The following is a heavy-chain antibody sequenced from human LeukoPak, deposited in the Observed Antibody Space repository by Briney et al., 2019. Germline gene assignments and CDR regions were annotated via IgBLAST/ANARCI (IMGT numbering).Heavy chain of an antibody. CDR2: INNNGGGT. J-gene: IGHJ4*02. CDR1: GFTFSSYG. CDR3: AKPHTPYCSGATCYLFDF. V-gene: IGHV3-NL1*01. D-gene: IGHD2-15*01. Sequence: GGSLRLSCAASGFTFSSYGMHWVRQAPGKGLEWVSHINNNGGGTSYADSVKGRFTISRDNSKNTLYVHLNSLRAEDTAVYYCAKPHTPYCSGATCYLFDFWGQGTLVTVSS.